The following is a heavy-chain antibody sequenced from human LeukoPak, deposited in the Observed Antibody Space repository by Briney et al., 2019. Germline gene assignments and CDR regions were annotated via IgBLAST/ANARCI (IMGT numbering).Heavy chain of an antibody. CDR1: GDAIIGYY. CDR2: IYYTGNT. V-gene: IGHV4-39*07. J-gene: IGHJ3*02. D-gene: IGHD3-10*01. Sequence: SETLSLTCSVSGDAIIGYYWGWIRQPPGKGLEWIGNIYYTGNTYYNSSLKSRVTISLDTSKNQFSLKVISMTAADTAAYYCTKSDGYGLIRICGRGTMVTVSS. CDR3: TKSDGYGLIRI.